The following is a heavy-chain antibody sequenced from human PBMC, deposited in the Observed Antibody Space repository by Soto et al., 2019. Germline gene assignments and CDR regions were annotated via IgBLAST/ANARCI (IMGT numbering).Heavy chain of an antibody. V-gene: IGHV4-30-4*01. CDR2: IYYSGST. D-gene: IGHD3-10*01. J-gene: IGHJ5*02. CDR1: GGSISSGDYY. Sequence: SETLSLTCTVSGGSISSGDYYWSWIRQPPGKGLEWIGYIYYSGSTYYNPSLKSRVTISVDTSKNQFSLKLSSVTAAATAVYYCARTITMVRGVIYGNWFDPWGQGTLVTVSS. CDR3: ARTITMVRGVIYGNWFDP.